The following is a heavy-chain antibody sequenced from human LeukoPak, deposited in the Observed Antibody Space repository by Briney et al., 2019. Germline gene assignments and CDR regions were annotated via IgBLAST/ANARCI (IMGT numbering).Heavy chain of an antibody. V-gene: IGHV4-59*01. CDR3: ARGGGSGDIDY. Sequence: SETLSLTCTVSGGSISSYYWSWIRQPAGKGLEWIGYIYYSGSTNYNPSLKSRVTISVDTSKNQFSLKLSSVTAADTAVYYCARGGGSGDIDYWGQGTLVTVSS. J-gene: IGHJ4*02. CDR1: GGSISSYY. D-gene: IGHD1-26*01. CDR2: IYYSGST.